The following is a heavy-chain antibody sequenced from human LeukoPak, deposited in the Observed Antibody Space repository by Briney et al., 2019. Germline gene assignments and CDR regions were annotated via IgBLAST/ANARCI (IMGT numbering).Heavy chain of an antibody. CDR1: GGTFSSCA. CDR3: ARYYSGWYYFDY. D-gene: IGHD6-19*01. Sequence: SVKVSCKASGGTFSSCAISWVRQAPGQGLEWMGGIIPIFGTSNYAQKFQGRVTITADESTSTAYMELSSLRSEDTAVYYCARYYSGWYYFDYWGQGTLVTVSS. J-gene: IGHJ4*02. V-gene: IGHV1-69*13. CDR2: IIPIFGTS.